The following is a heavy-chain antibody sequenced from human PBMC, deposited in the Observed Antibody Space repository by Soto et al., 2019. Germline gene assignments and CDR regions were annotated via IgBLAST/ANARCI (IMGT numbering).Heavy chain of an antibody. CDR2: INAGNGNT. D-gene: IGHD5-18*01. CDR1: GYTFTSYA. Sequence: QVQLVQSGAEVKKPGASVKVSCKASGYTFTSYAMHWVRQAPGQRLEWMGWINAGNGNTKYSQKFQGRVTITRDTSASTADMELSSLRSEDTAGYYCARDPGYSDGYNWGQGTLGTVSS. V-gene: IGHV1-3*01. CDR3: ARDPGYSDGYN. J-gene: IGHJ4*02.